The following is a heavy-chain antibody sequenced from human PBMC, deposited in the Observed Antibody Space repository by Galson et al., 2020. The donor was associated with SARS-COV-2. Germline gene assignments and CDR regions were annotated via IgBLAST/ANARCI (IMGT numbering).Heavy chain of an antibody. CDR1: GLTFSFYA. CDR3: AKNKRDLLDAFDI. Sequence: GESLKISCGASGLTFSFYAMSWVRQGPGKGLEWVLGISGSGESTYYADSVKGRFTISRDNSKNTLLLQMNSLRAEDTAVYYCAKNKRDLLDAFDIWGQGTVVTVSS. V-gene: IGHV3-23*01. J-gene: IGHJ3*02. D-gene: IGHD1-26*01. CDR2: ISGSGEST.